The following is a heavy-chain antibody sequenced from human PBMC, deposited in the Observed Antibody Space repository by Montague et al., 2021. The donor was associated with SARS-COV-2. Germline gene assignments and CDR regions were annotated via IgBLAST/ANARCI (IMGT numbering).Heavy chain of an antibody. CDR3: ARLGITLGGVIVIRYYFAF. D-gene: IGHD3-16*02. Sequence: SETLSLTCTFSGASRSTKNYYWGWIRQPPGKGLEWIGSISYSATPYFNPSLKSRVTMSVDTSRNQLSLNLSSVTVADTAVYYCARLGITLGGVIVIRYYFAFWGQGTLVTVSS. J-gene: IGHJ4*02. CDR2: ISYSATP. V-gene: IGHV4-39*01. CDR1: GASRSTKNYY.